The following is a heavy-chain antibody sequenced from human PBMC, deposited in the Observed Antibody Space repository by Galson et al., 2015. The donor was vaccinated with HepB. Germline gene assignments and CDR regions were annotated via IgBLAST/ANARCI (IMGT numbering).Heavy chain of an antibody. CDR3: TTFMVRGAQALFDY. Sequence: SLRLSCAASGFTFSNAWMSWVRQAPGKGLEWVGRIKSKTDGGTTDYAAPVKGRFTISRDDSKNTLYLQMNSLKTEDTAVYYCTTFMVRGAQALFDYWGQGTLVTVSS. D-gene: IGHD3-10*01. CDR1: GFTFSNAW. CDR2: IKSKTDGGTT. V-gene: IGHV3-15*01. J-gene: IGHJ4*02.